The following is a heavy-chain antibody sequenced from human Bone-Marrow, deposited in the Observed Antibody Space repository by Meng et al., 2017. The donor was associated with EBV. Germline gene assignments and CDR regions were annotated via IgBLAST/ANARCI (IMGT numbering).Heavy chain of an antibody. D-gene: IGHD3-10*01. J-gene: IGHJ4*02. CDR1: GGAFTSSA. CDR2: LIPAFGTP. CDR3: ARESGRGYTPYF. Sequence: QGQVVQSGAEVKKPGSSVKVSCKASGGAFTSSAISWVRQAPGQGLEWMGGLIPAFGTPDYAPNYQDRVTITADESTSTAYMELNSLTTEDTAMYYCARESGRGYTPYFWGQGTLVTVSS. V-gene: IGHV1-69*01.